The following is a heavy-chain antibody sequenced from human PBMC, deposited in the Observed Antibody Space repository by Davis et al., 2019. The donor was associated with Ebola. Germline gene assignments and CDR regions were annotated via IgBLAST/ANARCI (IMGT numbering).Heavy chain of an antibody. CDR3: STEGITLVTSSVSAFDY. V-gene: IGHV3-21*01. J-gene: IGHJ4*02. CDR1: GFTFSSYS. D-gene: IGHD3-10*01. Sequence: GESLKISCAASGFTFSSYSMNWVRQAPGKGLEWVSSISSSSSYIYYADSVKGRFTISRDNAKNSLYLQMNSLRAEDTAVYYCSTEGITLVTSSVSAFDYWGQGTLVTVSS. CDR2: ISSSSSYI.